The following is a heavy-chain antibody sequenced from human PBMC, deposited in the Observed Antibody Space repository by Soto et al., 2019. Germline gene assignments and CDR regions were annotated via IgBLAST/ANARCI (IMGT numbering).Heavy chain of an antibody. J-gene: IGHJ4*02. V-gene: IGHV5-10-1*01. Sequence: GESLKISCKTSGYTFSSHWISWVRQVPGKGLQWMGNIDPSDSYINYNPAFRGHVTFSVDKSNSTAYLHWRSLGPSDTAIYYCARHGAAIWLGYWGQGTLVTVSS. CDR1: GYTFSSHW. CDR2: IDPSDSYI. D-gene: IGHD6-19*01. CDR3: ARHGAAIWLGY.